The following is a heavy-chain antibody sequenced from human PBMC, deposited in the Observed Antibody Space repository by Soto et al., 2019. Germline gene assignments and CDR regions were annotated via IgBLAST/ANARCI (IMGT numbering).Heavy chain of an antibody. CDR2: IYWDDYK. CDR1: GFSLSTSGVG. D-gene: IGHD4-17*01. V-gene: IGHV2-5*02. J-gene: IGHJ4*02. CDR3: AHKGYGDYPLDY. Sequence: QITLKESGPTLVKPTQTLTLTCTFSGFSLSTSGVGVGWIRQPPGKALEWLAVIYWDDYKHYSPSLKSRLTITKDTSKNQVVLTMTNMDPVDTAPYYCAHKGYGDYPLDYWGQGTLLTVSS.